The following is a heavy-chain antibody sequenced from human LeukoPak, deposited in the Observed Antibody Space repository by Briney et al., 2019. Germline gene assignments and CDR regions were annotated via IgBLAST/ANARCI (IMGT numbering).Heavy chain of an antibody. CDR1: GFTFSSYA. CDR2: ISSNGGST. D-gene: IGHD2-2*02. V-gene: IGHV3-64*01. CDR3: ARDGYCSSTSCYTEVEGVLDY. J-gene: IGHJ4*02. Sequence: PGGSLRLSCAASGFTFSSYAMHWVRQAPGKGLEYVSAISSNGGSTYYANSVKGRFTISRDNSKNTLYLQMGSLRAEDMAVYYCARDGYCSSTSCYTEVEGVLDYWGQGTLVTVSS.